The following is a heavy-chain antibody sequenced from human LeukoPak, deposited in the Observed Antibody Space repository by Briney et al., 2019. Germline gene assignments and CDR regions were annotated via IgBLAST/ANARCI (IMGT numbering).Heavy chain of an antibody. CDR3: AREELRNIYYYYGMDV. CDR2: ISYDGSNK. CDR1: GFTFSSYA. D-gene: IGHD3-10*01. J-gene: IGHJ6*02. V-gene: IGHV3-30-3*01. Sequence: QPGGSLRLSCAASGFTFSSYAMHWVRQAPGKGLEWVAVISYDGSNKYYADSVKGRFTISRDNSKNTLYLQMNSLRAEDTAVYYCAREELRNIYYYYGMDVWGQGTTVTVSS.